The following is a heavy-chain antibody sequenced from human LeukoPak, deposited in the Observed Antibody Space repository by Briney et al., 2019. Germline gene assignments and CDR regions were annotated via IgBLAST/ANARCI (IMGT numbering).Heavy chain of an antibody. CDR1: GASISGFY. Sequence: KPSETLSLTCTVSGASISGFYWSWIRQPAGRGLDWIGRIYPSGSTNYNPSLKSRVTMSVDTSKNRFSLKLGSVTAADTAVYYCARLHYYDSGGYFGGYLDYWGQGALVTVSS. V-gene: IGHV4-4*07. CDR2: IYPSGST. D-gene: IGHD3-22*01. J-gene: IGHJ4*02. CDR3: ARLHYYDSGGYFGGYLDY.